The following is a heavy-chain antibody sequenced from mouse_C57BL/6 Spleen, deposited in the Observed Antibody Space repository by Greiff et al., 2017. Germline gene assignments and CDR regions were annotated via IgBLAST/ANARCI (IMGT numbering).Heavy chain of an antibody. V-gene: IGHV3-6*01. CDR2: ISYDGSN. D-gene: IGHD2-3*01. J-gene: IGHJ3*01. CDR3: ARDDGYSWFVY. Sequence: DVKLQESGPGLVKPSQSLSLTCSVTGYSITSGYYWNWIRQFPGNKLEWMGYISYDGSNNYNPSLKNRISITRDTSKNQFFLKLNSVTTEDIATYYCARDDGYSWFVYWGQGTLVTVSA. CDR1: GYSITSGYY.